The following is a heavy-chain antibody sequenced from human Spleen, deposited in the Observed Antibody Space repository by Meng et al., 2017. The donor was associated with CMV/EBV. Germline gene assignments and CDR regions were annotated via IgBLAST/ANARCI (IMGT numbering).Heavy chain of an antibody. CDR3: VTIYAVAAMDV. D-gene: IGHD2-15*01. V-gene: IGHV3-48*03. CDR1: GFTFSSYE. J-gene: IGHJ6*02. CDR2: ISSSGSTI. Sequence: GESLKISCAASGFTFSSYEMNWVRQAPGKGLEWVSYISSSGSTIYYADSVKGRFTISRDNANNTLYLQMNSLRAEDTAVYYCVTIYAVAAMDVWGQGTTVTVSS.